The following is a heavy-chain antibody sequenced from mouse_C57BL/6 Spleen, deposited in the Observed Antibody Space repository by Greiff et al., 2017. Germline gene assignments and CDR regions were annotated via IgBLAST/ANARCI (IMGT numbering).Heavy chain of an antibody. V-gene: IGHV6-3*01. CDR1: GFTFSNYW. CDR3: TRVVRPYWYFDV. D-gene: IGHD1-2*01. J-gene: IGHJ1*03. CDR2: IRLKSDNYAT. Sequence: EVMLVESGGGLVQPGGSMKLSCVASGFTFSNYWMNWVRQSPEKGLEWVAQIRLKSDNYATHYAESVKGRFTISRDDSKSSVYLQMNNLRAEDTGIYYCTRVVRPYWYFDVWGTGTTVTVSS.